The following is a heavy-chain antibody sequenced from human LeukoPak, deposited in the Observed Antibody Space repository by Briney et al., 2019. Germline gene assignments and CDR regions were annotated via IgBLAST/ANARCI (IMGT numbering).Heavy chain of an antibody. CDR1: GFTFSTSA. D-gene: IGHD6-6*01. CDR2: ISGSGGGT. V-gene: IGHV3-23*01. Sequence: GGSLRLSCAASGFTFSTSAMNWVRQAPGKGLEWVSAISGSGGGTYYADSVKGRFTISRDNSKNTLNLQMNSLRAEDTAVYYCARGPNSNWSGLDFWGQGTLLTVSS. J-gene: IGHJ4*02. CDR3: ARGPNSNWSGLDF.